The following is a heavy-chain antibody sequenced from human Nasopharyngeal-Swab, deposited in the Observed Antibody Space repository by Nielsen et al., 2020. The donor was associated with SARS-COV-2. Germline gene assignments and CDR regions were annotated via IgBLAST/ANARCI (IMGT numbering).Heavy chain of an antibody. CDR2: IIPIFGTA. J-gene: IGHJ6*02. Sequence: SVKVSCKASGGTFSSYAISWVRQAPGQGLEWMGGIIPIFGTANYAQKFKGRVTITADESTSTAYMELSSLRSEDTAVYYCARYGPYCGGDCQPDDYYYYFGMDVWGQGTTVTVSS. CDR1: GGTFSSYA. CDR3: ARYGPYCGGDCQPDDYYYYFGMDV. V-gene: IGHV1-69*13. D-gene: IGHD2-21*02.